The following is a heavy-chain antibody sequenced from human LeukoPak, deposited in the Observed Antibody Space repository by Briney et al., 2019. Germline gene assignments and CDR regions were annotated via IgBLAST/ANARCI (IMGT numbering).Heavy chain of an antibody. CDR2: IYYSGST. J-gene: IGHJ4*02. CDR1: GGSISSSSYY. Sequence: SETLSLTCTVSGGSISSSSYYWGWIRQPPGKGLEWIGSIYYSGSTYYNPSLKSRVTISVDTSKNQFSLKLSSVTAADTAVCYCARGDRLLWFRELSAWSQGTLVTVSS. D-gene: IGHD3-10*01. V-gene: IGHV4-39*07. CDR3: ARGDRLLWFRELSA.